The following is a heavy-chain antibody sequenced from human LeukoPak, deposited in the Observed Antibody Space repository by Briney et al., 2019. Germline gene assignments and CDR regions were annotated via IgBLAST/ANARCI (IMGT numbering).Heavy chain of an antibody. CDR2: INAGNGNT. V-gene: IGHV1-3*01. D-gene: IGHD6-25*01. CDR1: GYTFTSYA. J-gene: IGHJ4*02. Sequence: ASVKVSCKASGYTFTSYAMHWVRQAPGQRLEWMGWINAGNGNTKYSQKFQGRVTITRDTSASTAYMEVNSLRFEDTAVYYCARETYSGSWWFDYWGQGTLVTVSS. CDR3: ARETYSGSWWFDY.